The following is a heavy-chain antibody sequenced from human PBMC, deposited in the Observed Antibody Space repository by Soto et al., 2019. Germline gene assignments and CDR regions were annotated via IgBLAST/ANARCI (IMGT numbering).Heavy chain of an antibody. CDR2: MYKTGET. J-gene: IGHJ6*02. V-gene: IGHV4-61*01. D-gene: IGHD3-10*01. CDR3: MKAHESGDFLGMSV. CDR1: GGSVSTGMKY. Sequence: SDTLSLTCTVSGGSVSTGMKYWGWVRQPPGKALEFIGYMYKTGETLLNSSLKSRVTLSMETSKNQFSLTLSSVTAADTAVYFCMKAHESGDFLGMSVWGPLXSVTVYS.